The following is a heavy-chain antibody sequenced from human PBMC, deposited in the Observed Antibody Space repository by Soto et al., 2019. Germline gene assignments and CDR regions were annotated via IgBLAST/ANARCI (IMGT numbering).Heavy chain of an antibody. CDR1: GGTFSSYA. J-gene: IGHJ6*02. Sequence: SVKVSCKASGGTFSSYAISWVRQAPGQGLEWMGGIIPIFGTANYAQKFQGRVTITADKSTSTAYMELSSLRSEDTAVYYCARDTSQLEYYGMDVWGQGTTVTVS. CDR2: IIPIFGTA. D-gene: IGHD6-6*01. V-gene: IGHV1-69*06. CDR3: ARDTSQLEYYGMDV.